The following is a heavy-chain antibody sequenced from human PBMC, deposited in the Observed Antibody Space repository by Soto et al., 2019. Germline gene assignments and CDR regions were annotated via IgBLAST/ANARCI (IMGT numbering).Heavy chain of an antibody. CDR2: IKQDGSEK. J-gene: IGHJ6*03. D-gene: IGHD1-1*01. V-gene: IGHV3-7*01. CDR3: ARDRTIPRTDYYYMDV. CDR1: GFTFSSYW. Sequence: WGSLRLSCAASGFTFSSYWMSWVRQAPGKGLEWVANIKQDGSEKYYVDSVKGRFTISRDNAKNSLYLQMNSLRAEDTAVYYCARDRTIPRTDYYYMDVWGKGTTVTVSS.